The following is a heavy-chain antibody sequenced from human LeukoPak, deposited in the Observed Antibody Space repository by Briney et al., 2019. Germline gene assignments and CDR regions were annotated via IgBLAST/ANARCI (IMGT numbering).Heavy chain of an antibody. Sequence: SVKVSCKASGGTFSSFAISWVRQAPGQGLEWMGGIITIFGTANYAQKFQGRVTITTDESTSTAYMELSSLRSEDTAVYYCARGRPAGINWFDPWGQGTLVTVSS. D-gene: IGHD3-10*01. V-gene: IGHV1-69*05. CDR3: ARGRPAGINWFDP. CDR2: IITIFGTA. J-gene: IGHJ5*02. CDR1: GGTFSSFA.